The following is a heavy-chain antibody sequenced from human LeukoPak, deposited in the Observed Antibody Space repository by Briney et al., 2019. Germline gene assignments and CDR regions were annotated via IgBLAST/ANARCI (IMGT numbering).Heavy chain of an antibody. CDR1: GGSISSGDYY. CDR2: ISYSGNT. Sequence: SETLSLTCTVSGGSISSGDYYWSWIRQPPGKGLEWIGFISYSGNTYYNPSLQSRVSVSVDTSKSHFSLKLTSVTAADTAVYYCARTASGTTYYFDYWGQGTLVTVSS. V-gene: IGHV4-30-4*08. J-gene: IGHJ4*02. CDR3: ARTASGTTYYFDY. D-gene: IGHD1-1*01.